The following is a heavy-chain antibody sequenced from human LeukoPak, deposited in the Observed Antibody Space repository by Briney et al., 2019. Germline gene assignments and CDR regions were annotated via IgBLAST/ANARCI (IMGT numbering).Heavy chain of an antibody. CDR1: GYTFTGYY. CDR2: INPNSGGT. Sequence: ASVKVSCKASGYTFTGYYMHWVRQAPGQGLEWMGWINPNSGGTNYAQKFQGWVTMTRDTSISTAYMELSRLRSDDTAVYYCARVFDDSSGYYWSDYWGQGTLVTVSS. V-gene: IGHV1-2*04. CDR3: ARVFDDSSGYYWSDY. D-gene: IGHD3-22*01. J-gene: IGHJ4*02.